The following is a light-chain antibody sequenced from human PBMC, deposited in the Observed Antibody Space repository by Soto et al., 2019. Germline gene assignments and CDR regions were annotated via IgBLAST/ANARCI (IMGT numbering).Light chain of an antibody. V-gene: IGKV1-9*01. CDR1: QGISSY. CDR3: QQVNSYPIT. J-gene: IGKJ5*01. Sequence: DIQLTQSPSFLSASLGDRVTITCRASQGISSYLARYQQKPGNVPKLLIYAASTLQSGVPSRFSGSGFGTQFTLTISSLQPEDFATYYCQQVNSYPITFGQGTRLEIK. CDR2: AAS.